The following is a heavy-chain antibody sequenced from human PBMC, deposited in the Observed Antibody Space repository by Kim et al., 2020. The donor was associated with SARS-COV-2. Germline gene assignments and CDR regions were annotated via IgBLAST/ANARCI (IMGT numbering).Heavy chain of an antibody. J-gene: IGHJ4*02. Sequence: SVKGRFTISRDNSKSWLYLQMNSLGAEDTAVYYCARATGTTLSGGYYFDCWGQGTLVTVSS. V-gene: IGHV3-30*13. CDR3: ARATGTTLSGGYYFDC. D-gene: IGHD1-1*01.